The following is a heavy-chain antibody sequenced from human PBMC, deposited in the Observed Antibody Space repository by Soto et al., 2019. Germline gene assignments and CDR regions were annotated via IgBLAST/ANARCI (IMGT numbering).Heavy chain of an antibody. CDR3: ASYGFWSGYRYYYMDV. J-gene: IGHJ6*03. V-gene: IGHV1-69*13. D-gene: IGHD3-3*01. Sequence: ASVKVSCKASGGTFSSYAISWVRQAPGQGLEWMGGIIPIFGTANYAQKFQGRVTITADESTSTAYMELSSLRSEDTAVYYCASYGFWSGYRYYYMDVWGKGTTVTVSS. CDR1: GGTFSSYA. CDR2: IIPIFGTA.